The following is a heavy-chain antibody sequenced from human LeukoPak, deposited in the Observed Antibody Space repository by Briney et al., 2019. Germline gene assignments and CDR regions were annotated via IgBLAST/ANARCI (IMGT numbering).Heavy chain of an antibody. D-gene: IGHD3-10*01. CDR2: ISNDGGNK. CDR3: AKVFEVRGVRRPKDY. V-gene: IGHV3-30*18. CDR1: GFTFSDSG. Sequence: GGSLRLSCAASGFTFSDSGMHWVRQAPGKGLEWVALISNDGGNKFYADSVRDRFTISRDNSKNTLFLQMNSLRIEDTAVYCCAKVFEVRGVRRPKDYWGQGTMVIVSS. J-gene: IGHJ4*02.